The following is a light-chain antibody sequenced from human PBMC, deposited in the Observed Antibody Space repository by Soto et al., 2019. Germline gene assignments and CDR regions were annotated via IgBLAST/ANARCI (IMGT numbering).Light chain of an antibody. J-gene: IGKJ1*01. CDR1: ETVSEDQ. CDR3: QQFGSAPEGT. CDR2: AVS. V-gene: IGKV3-20*01. Sequence: EILLTQSPGTLSLSPGQRATLSCRTRETVSEDQLAWYQQKPGQAPRLVIFAVSIRAPGIPDRFSGSGSGTDFTLTINRLEREDFAVYYCQQFGSAPEGTFGQGTKV.